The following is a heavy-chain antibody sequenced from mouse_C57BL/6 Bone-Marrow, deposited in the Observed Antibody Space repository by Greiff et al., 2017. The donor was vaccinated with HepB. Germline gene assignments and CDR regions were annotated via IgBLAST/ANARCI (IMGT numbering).Heavy chain of an antibody. CDR1: GFTFSDFY. CDR3: ARDNGNYGAWFAY. Sequence: EVQGVESGGGLVQSGRSLRLSCATSGFTFSDFYMEWVRQAPGKGLEWIAASRNKANDYTTEYSASVKGRFIVSRDTSQSILYLQMNALRAEDTAIYYCARDNGNYGAWFAYWGQGTLVTVSA. D-gene: IGHD2-1*01. J-gene: IGHJ3*01. CDR2: SRNKANDYTT. V-gene: IGHV7-1*01.